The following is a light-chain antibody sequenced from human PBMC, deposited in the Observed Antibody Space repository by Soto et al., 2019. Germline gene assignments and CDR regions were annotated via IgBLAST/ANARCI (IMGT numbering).Light chain of an antibody. CDR2: GAS. J-gene: IGKJ5*01. V-gene: IGKV3-20*01. CDR1: QSVSSSH. Sequence: WTLSVGTVSLTTKERATLSCSSSQSVSSSHLALYQQKPGQAPRLLIYGASSRATGIPDRFRGSGSGTDFTLTISRLEPEDFAVYYCQLDGIPLLPFCQGRLLEVK. CDR3: QLDGIPLLP.